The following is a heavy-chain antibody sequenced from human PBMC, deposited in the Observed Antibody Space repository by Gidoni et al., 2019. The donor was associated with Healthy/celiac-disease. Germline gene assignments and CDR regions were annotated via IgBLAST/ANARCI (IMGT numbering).Heavy chain of an antibody. CDR1: GFTFIRYS. D-gene: IGHD5-12*01. Sequence: VQLVESVGGLVKPGGSLILSFAASGFTFIRYSMNWVRQAPGKGLEWVSSMSSSSSYICYADEVKGRYTSSRDNAKNSLYLQMNSLRAEDTDVYYCAREWLRAYYYYYGMDVWGQGTTVNVSS. J-gene: IGHJ6*02. CDR2: MSSSSSYI. V-gene: IGHV3-21*01. CDR3: AREWLRAYYYYYGMDV.